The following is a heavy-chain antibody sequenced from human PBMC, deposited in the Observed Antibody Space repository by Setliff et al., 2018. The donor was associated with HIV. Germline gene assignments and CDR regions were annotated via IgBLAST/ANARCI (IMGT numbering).Heavy chain of an antibody. CDR3: ARGAFVVIPTARHDFDY. J-gene: IGHJ4*02. Sequence: ASVKVSCKASGYTFTGYYMHWVRQAPGQGLEWMGWINPNSGGTNYAQKFQGRVTMTRDTSISTAYMDLRRLRSDDTAMYYCARGAFVVIPTARHDFDYWGQGTLVTVA. CDR1: GYTFTGYY. CDR2: INPNSGGT. V-gene: IGHV1-2*02. D-gene: IGHD2-2*01.